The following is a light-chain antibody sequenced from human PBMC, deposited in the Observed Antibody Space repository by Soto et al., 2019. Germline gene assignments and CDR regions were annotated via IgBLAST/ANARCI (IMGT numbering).Light chain of an antibody. CDR2: EAS. CDR3: QQLERYPTAT. V-gene: IGKV1-9*01. J-gene: IGKJ4*01. CDR1: QGISSY. Sequence: DIHLTQSPSFLSASVGDRVTITCRASQGISSYLAWYQQKPGKAPKLLIYEASTLQSGVPSRFSGSGSGTEFTLTISSLQPEDFATYYCQQLERYPTATFGGGTKVEIK.